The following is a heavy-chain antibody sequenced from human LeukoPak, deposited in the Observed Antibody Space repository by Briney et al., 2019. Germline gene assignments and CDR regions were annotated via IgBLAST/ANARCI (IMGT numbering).Heavy chain of an antibody. CDR1: GGSISSGSYF. D-gene: IGHD3-10*01. CDR3: AGNYYGSGSYYSEDRY. V-gene: IGHV4-61*02. Sequence: SETLSLTCTVSGGSISSGSYFWSWIRQPAGKGLEWIGRIYTSGSTNYNPSLKSRVTISVDTSKKQFSLKLSSVTAADTAVYYCAGNYYGSGSYYSEDRYWGQGTLVTVSS. CDR2: IYTSGST. J-gene: IGHJ4*02.